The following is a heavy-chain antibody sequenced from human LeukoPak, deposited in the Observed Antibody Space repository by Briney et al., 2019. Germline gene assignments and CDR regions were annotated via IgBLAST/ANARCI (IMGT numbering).Heavy chain of an antibody. Sequence: ASVKVSCEASGYTFTDYYMHWVRQAPGQGLEWMGWINAGNGNTKYSQKFQGRVTITRDTSASTAYMELSSLRSEDTAVYYCARGRLPGWFDPWGQGTLVTVSS. J-gene: IGHJ5*02. CDR2: INAGNGNT. CDR3: ARGRLPGWFDP. CDR1: GYTFTDYY. D-gene: IGHD2-15*01. V-gene: IGHV1/OR15-3*02.